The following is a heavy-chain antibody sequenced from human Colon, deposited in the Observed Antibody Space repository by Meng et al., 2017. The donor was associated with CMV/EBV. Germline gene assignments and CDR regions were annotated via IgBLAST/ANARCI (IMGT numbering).Heavy chain of an antibody. J-gene: IGHJ4*02. CDR2: ISSSGNTI. CDR1: GFRFKSYD. V-gene: IGHV3-48*03. D-gene: IGHD1-7*01. Sequence: GESLKISCEASGFRFKSYDMGWVRQAPGKGLEWISYISSSGNTIYYADSVKGRFIISRDNDKNSLYLQMNSLRAEDTAVYYCARGVQRFNWNYHSFDYWGQGHLVTVSS. CDR3: ARGVQRFNWNYHSFDY.